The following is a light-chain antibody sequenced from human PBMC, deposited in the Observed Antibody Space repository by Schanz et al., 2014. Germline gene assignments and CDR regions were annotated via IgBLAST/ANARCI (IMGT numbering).Light chain of an antibody. CDR3: ASWDDSLNARV. V-gene: IGLV1-40*01. Sequence: QSVLTQPPSVSGAPGQGVTISCTGSASNIGAGYDVHWYQHLPGTAPKLLIYDNSNRPSGVPDRFSGSKSGTSASLAITGLQAEDEADYYCASWDDSLNARVFGGGTKVTVL. CDR1: ASNIGAGYD. J-gene: IGLJ3*02. CDR2: DNS.